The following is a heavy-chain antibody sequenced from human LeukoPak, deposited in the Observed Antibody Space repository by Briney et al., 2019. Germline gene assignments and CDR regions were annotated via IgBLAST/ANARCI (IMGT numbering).Heavy chain of an antibody. CDR2: INPHTGVT. Sequence: ASVKVSCKASGYTFTDYYLHWVRQAPGQGFECMGWINPHTGVTDYAHKFQGRVTMTRDTYISTAYMELSSLKSDDTAVYYCARDTVAWDFDFWGQGTLVTVSS. CDR1: GYTFTDYY. V-gene: IGHV1-2*07. J-gene: IGHJ4*02. CDR3: ARDTVAWDFDF. D-gene: IGHD4-23*01.